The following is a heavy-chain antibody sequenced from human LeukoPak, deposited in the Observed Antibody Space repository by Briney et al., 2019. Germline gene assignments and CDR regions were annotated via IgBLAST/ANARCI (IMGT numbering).Heavy chain of an antibody. Sequence: GRSLRLSCAASGFTFSSYGMHWVRQAPGKGLEWVAVIWYDGSNKYYADSVKGRFTISRDNSKNTLYLQMNSLRAEDTAVYYCAKSGPYRAPGMGYWGQGTLVTVSS. CDR2: IWYDGSNK. V-gene: IGHV3-33*06. CDR1: GFTFSSYG. J-gene: IGHJ4*02. D-gene: IGHD1-14*01. CDR3: AKSGPYRAPGMGY.